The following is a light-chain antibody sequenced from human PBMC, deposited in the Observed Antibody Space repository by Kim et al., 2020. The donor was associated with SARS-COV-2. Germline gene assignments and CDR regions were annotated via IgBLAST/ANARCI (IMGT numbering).Light chain of an antibody. CDR3: NSRDSNDNVV. CDR1: SLRSYY. J-gene: IGLJ2*01. Sequence: VALGETVRITCQGDSLRSYYATWYQQKPGQAPILVIYGKNNRPSGIPDRFSGSSSGNTASLTITGTQAGDEADYYCNSRDSNDNVVFGGGTQLTVL. CDR2: GKN. V-gene: IGLV3-19*01.